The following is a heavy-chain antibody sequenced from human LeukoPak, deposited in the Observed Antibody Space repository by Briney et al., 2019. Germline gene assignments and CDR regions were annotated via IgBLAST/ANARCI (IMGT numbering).Heavy chain of an antibody. CDR3: ARGLGLAVAGKNRAYYFDY. D-gene: IGHD6-19*01. Sequence: APVKVSCKASGYTFTSYYMHWVRQAPGQGLEWMGWINPNSGGTNYAQKFQGRVTMTRDTSISTAYMELSRLRSDDTAVYYCARGLGLAVAGKNRAYYFDYWGQGTLVTVSS. CDR1: GYTFTSYY. CDR2: INPNSGGT. V-gene: IGHV1-2*02. J-gene: IGHJ4*02.